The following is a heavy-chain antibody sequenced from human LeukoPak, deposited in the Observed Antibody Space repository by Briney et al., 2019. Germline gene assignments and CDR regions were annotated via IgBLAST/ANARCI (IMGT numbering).Heavy chain of an antibody. CDR2: ISYDGSNK. J-gene: IGHJ4*02. V-gene: IGHV3-30*18. D-gene: IGHD3-10*01. CDR3: AKERNYYGSGRSFDY. Sequence: GRSLRLSCAASGFTFSSYGTHWVRQAPGKGLEWVAVISYDGSNKYYADSVKGRFTISRDNSKNTLYLQMNSLRAEDTAVYYCAKERNYYGSGRSFDYWGQGTLVTVSP. CDR1: GFTFSSYG.